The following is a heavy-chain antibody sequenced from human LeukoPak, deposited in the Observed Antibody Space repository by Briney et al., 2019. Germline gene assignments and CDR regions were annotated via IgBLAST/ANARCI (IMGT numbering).Heavy chain of an antibody. CDR1: GFTFSDYY. CDR2: ISSSGSTI. Sequence: GGSLRLSCAASGFTFSDYYMSWIRQAPGKGLEWVSYISSSGSTIYYADSVKGRFTISRDNAKNSLYLQMNSLRAEDTAVYYCASGAQWLYGDYYVMDVWGQGTTVTVSS. D-gene: IGHD6-19*01. J-gene: IGHJ6*02. CDR3: ASGAQWLYGDYYVMDV. V-gene: IGHV3-11*01.